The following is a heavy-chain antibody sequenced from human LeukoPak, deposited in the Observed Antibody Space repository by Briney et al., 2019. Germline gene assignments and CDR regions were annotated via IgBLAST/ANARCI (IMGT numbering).Heavy chain of an antibody. D-gene: IGHD3-22*01. J-gene: IGHJ4*02. Sequence: PGGSLRLSCAASGFTFSSYGMHWVRQAPGKGLEWVAVISYDGSNKYYADSVKGRFTISRDNSKNTLYLQMNSLRAEDTAVYYCARDPLALESYDSSGYPTGYFDYWGQGTLVTVSS. CDR2: ISYDGSNK. CDR3: ARDPLALESYDSSGYPTGYFDY. V-gene: IGHV3-30*03. CDR1: GFTFSSYG.